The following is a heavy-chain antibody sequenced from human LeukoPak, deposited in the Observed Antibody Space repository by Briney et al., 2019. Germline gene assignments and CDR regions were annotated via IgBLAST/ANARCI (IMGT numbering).Heavy chain of an antibody. CDR1: GGSISSYY. Sequence: SETLSLTCTVSGGSISSYYWSWIRQPPGKGLEWIGYIYYSGSTNYNPSLKSRVTISVDTSKNQFSLKLSPVTAADTAVYYCAGYYDSSGYSDIEYFQHWGQGTLVTVSS. J-gene: IGHJ1*01. V-gene: IGHV4-59*01. CDR3: AGYYDSSGYSDIEYFQH. CDR2: IYYSGST. D-gene: IGHD3-22*01.